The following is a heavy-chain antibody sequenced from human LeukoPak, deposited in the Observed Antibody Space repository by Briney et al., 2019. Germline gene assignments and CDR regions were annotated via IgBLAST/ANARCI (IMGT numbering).Heavy chain of an antibody. D-gene: IGHD6-13*01. CDR3: ATYYSSSWYDS. V-gene: IGHV1-69*04. CDR2: IIPILGIA. CDR1: GGTFSSYA. J-gene: IGHJ5*01. Sequence: GASVKVSCKASGGTFSSYAISWVRQAPGQGLEWMGRIIPILGIANYAQKFQGRVTITADKSTSSAYMELSSLRSEDTAVYYCATYYSSSWYDSWGQGTLVTVSS.